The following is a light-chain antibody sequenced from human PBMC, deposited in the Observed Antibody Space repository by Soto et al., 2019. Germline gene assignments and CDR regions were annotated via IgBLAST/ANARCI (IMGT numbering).Light chain of an antibody. J-gene: IGLJ2*01. CDR1: SSDVGGYNY. CDR3: SSYGGNNNLV. V-gene: IGLV2-8*01. Sequence: QSVLTQPPSASGSPGPSVTLSCTGTSSDVGGYNYVSWYQQHPGKAPKLMISEVTKRPSGVPDRFSGSKSGNTASLTVSGLQAEDEADYYCSSYGGNNNLVFGGGTKLTVL. CDR2: EVT.